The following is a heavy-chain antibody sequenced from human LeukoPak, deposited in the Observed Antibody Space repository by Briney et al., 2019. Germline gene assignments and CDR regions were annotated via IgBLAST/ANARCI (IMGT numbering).Heavy chain of an antibody. V-gene: IGHV4-34*01. D-gene: IGHD3-10*01. CDR1: GGSFSGYY. J-gene: IGHJ5*02. CDR2: INHSGST. CDR3: ARGCGFLWFGVNLPNWFDP. Sequence: SETLSLTCAVYGGSFSGYYWSWIRQPPGKGLEWIGEINHSGSTNYNPSLKSRVTISVDTSKNQFSLKLSSVTAADTAVYYCARGCGFLWFGVNLPNWFDPWGQGTLVTVSS.